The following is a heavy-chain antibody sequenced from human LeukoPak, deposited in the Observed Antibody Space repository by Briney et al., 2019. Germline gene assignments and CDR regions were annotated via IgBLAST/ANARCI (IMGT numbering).Heavy chain of an antibody. CDR1: GYTFTNYD. D-gene: IGHD7-27*01. J-gene: IGHJ4*02. Sequence: GASVKVSCKASGYTFTNYDINWVRQATGQGLEWMGWMNPNSGNAGFAQKFQGRVIMTRITSLSTAYMELSSLRSEDTAVYYCARTNGDLDYWGQGTLVTVSS. V-gene: IGHV1-8*01. CDR2: MNPNSGNA. CDR3: ARTNGDLDY.